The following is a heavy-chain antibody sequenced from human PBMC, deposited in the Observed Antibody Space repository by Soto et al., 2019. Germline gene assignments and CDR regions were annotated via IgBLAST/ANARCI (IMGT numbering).Heavy chain of an antibody. CDR2: IYYSGST. CDR1: GGSISSSSYY. Sequence: PSETLSLTCTVSGGSISSSSYYWGWIRQPPGKGLEWIGSIYYSGSTYYNPSLKSRVTISVDTSKNQFSLKLSSVTAADTAVYYCARQEIPGYYYDSSGYDALDIWGQGTMVT. D-gene: IGHD3-22*01. V-gene: IGHV4-39*01. J-gene: IGHJ3*02. CDR3: ARQEIPGYYYDSSGYDALDI.